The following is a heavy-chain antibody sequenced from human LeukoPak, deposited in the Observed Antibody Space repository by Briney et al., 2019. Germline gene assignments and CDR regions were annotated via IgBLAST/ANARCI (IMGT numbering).Heavy chain of an antibody. CDR3: AKDMRRGYSYGYFDY. D-gene: IGHD5-18*01. CDR1: GFTFDDYT. V-gene: IGHV3-43*01. CDR2: ISWDGGNT. Sequence: GGSLRLSCAASGFTFDDYTMHWVRQAPGKGLEWVSLISWDGGNTYYADSVKGRFTISRDNSKNSLYLQMNSLRTEDTALYYCAKDMRRGYSYGYFDYWGQGTLVTVSS. J-gene: IGHJ4*02.